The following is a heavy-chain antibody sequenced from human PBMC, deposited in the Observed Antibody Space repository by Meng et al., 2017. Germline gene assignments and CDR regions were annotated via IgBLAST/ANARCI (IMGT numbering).Heavy chain of an antibody. V-gene: IGHV3-23*01. CDR1: GLTFSSYA. Sequence: GESLKISCAASGLTFSSYAMSWVRQAPGKGLEWVSGISGGGTTTYYADSMTGRFTISRDNSKNTLYLQVNSLRVEDTAIYFCAKGLVPPCRGANCYHFDSWGRGTLVTVSS. CDR3: AKGLVPPCRGANCYHFDS. J-gene: IGHJ4*01. D-gene: IGHD2-15*01. CDR2: ISGGGTTT.